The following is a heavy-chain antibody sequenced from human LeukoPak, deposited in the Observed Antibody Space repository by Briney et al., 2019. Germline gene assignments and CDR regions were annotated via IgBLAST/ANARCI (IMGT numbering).Heavy chain of an antibody. Sequence: GGSLRLSCAVSGFDFSNYGMHWVRQAPGKGLEWVSYISFGSSSIHYADSVKGRFTISRDDAKNSVYLQMNSLRDEDTAVYYCARVNNYGADPWGQGTLVTVSS. D-gene: IGHD4-17*01. CDR3: ARVNNYGADP. CDR2: ISFGSSSI. J-gene: IGHJ5*02. CDR1: GFDFSNYG. V-gene: IGHV3-48*02.